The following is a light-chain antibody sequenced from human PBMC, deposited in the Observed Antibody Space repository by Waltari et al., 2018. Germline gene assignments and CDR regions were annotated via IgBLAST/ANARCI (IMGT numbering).Light chain of an antibody. Sequence: DIQMTQSPSSLSASVGDRVPTTCQASQDIINYLNWYQQKPGKAPKLLIYDASNLETGVPSRFSGSGSGTGFTFTISRLQPEDIATYYCQQYDNLPLTFGGGTKVEIK. CDR3: QQYDNLPLT. CDR2: DAS. V-gene: IGKV1-33*01. J-gene: IGKJ4*01. CDR1: QDIINY.